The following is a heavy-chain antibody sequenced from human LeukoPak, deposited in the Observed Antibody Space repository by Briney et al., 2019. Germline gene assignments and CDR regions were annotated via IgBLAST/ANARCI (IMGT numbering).Heavy chain of an antibody. J-gene: IGHJ4*02. CDR2: IYSGGST. D-gene: IGHD2-15*01. Sequence: GGSLRLSCAASGFTFSSYAMSWVRQAPGKGLEWVSVIYSGGSTYYADSVKGRFTISRHNSKNTLYLQMNSLRAEDTAVYYCARGSRGTMAALDYWGQGTLVTVSS. V-gene: IGHV3-53*04. CDR1: GFTFSSYA. CDR3: ARGSRGTMAALDY.